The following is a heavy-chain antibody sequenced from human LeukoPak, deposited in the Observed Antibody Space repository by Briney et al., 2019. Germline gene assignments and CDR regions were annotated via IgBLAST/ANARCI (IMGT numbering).Heavy chain of an antibody. Sequence: GGSLRLSCAASGFTFSTYWMSWVRQAPGKGLQWVANIKQDGSEKYYVDSVKGRLTISRDNAKNSLFLQMNSLRAEDTAVYYCAYRFCPHCNGDVFDYWGQGTLVTVSS. J-gene: IGHJ4*02. V-gene: IGHV3-7*05. CDR2: IKQDGSEK. CDR3: AYRFCPHCNGDVFDY. CDR1: GFTFSTYW. D-gene: IGHD3-16*02.